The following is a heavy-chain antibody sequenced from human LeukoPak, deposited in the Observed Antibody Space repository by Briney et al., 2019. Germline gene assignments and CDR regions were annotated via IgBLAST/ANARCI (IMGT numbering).Heavy chain of an antibody. V-gene: IGHV3-21*01. CDR1: GFDFGAYE. CDR3: ARDGSRGYSYGYVSY. Sequence: PGGSLRLSCAASGFDFGAYEMNWVRQAPGKGLEWVSSISSSSSYIYYADSVKGRFTISRDNAKNSLYLQMNSLRAEDTAVYYCARDGSRGYSYGYVSYWGQGTLVTVSS. J-gene: IGHJ4*02. D-gene: IGHD5-18*01. CDR2: ISSSSSYI.